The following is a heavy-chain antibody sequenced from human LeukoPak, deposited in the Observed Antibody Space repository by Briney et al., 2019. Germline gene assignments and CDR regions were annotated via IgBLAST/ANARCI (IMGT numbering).Heavy chain of an antibody. CDR1: GFTFTTYA. J-gene: IGHJ4*02. D-gene: IGHD6-6*01. V-gene: IGHV3-53*01. CDR3: ARMSIAARFSFFDY. Sequence: AGGSLRLSCAASGFTFTTYAMNWVRQAPGKGLEWVSVIYSGGSTYYADSVKGRFTISRDNSKNTLYLQMNSLRAEDTAVYYCARMSIAARFSFFDYWGQGTLVTVSS. CDR2: IYSGGST.